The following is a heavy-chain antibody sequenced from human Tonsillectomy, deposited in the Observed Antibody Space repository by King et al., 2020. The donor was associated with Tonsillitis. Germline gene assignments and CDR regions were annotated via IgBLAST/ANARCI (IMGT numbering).Heavy chain of an antibody. D-gene: IGHD1-26*01. V-gene: IGHV1-2*02. CDR2: INPYSGST. J-gene: IGHJ3*02. CDR1: GYTFTGYY. Sequence: VQLVQSGAEVKKPGASVKVSCKASGYTFTGYYMHWVRQAPGQGLEWMGWINPYSGSTNYAQNFQGRVTMTRDTSISTAYIELSRLRSDDRAVDYCARGHSSREQDAFDIWGQGTMVTVSS. CDR3: ARGHSSREQDAFDI.